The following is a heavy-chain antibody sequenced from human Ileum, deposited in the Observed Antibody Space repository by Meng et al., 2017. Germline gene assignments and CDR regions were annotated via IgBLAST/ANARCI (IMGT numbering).Heavy chain of an antibody. V-gene: IGHV3-23*01. J-gene: IGHJ4*02. D-gene: IGHD7-27*01. CDR1: GFTFSTYA. CDR2: LSGSSGST. Sequence: ESRKISGAASGFTFSTYAMSWVRQAPGKGLEWVSTLSGSSGSTFYADSVKGWFTISRDNSKNTLYLQMSSLRAEDTAIYYCAKDWPRDWGRDDYWGQGTLVTVSS. CDR3: AKDWPRDWGRDDY.